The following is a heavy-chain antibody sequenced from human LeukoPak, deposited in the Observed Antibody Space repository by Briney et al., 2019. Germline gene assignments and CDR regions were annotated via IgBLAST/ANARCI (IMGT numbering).Heavy chain of an antibody. D-gene: IGHD2-2*02. J-gene: IGHJ5*02. CDR3: VRIPNTAPFPNRFDP. V-gene: IGHV3-21*01. CDR2: IGTTSSSI. CDR1: GFTCSFYT. Sequence: GGSLRLSCAASGFTCSFYTMNWIRQAPGKGLEWVSSIGTTSSSIYYADSVRGQFTVSRDNARNSLVLQMNSLRAEDTAVYYCVRIPNTAPFPNRFDPWGQGTLVTVSS.